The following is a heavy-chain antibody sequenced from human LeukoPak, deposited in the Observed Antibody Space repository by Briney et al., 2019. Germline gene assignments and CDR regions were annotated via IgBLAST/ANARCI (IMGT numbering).Heavy chain of an antibody. Sequence: PSETLSLTCAVYGGSFSGYYWSWIRQPPGKGLEWIGEINHSRSTNYNPSLKSRVTISVDTSKNQFSLKLSSVTAADTAVYYCARGGGPGLVDYWGQGTLVTVSS. V-gene: IGHV4-34*01. CDR2: INHSRST. CDR3: ARGGGPGLVDY. J-gene: IGHJ4*02. D-gene: IGHD3-10*01. CDR1: GGSFSGYY.